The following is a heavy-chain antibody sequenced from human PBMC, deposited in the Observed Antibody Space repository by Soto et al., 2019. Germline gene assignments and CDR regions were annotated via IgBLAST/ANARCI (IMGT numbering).Heavy chain of an antibody. J-gene: IGHJ6*03. D-gene: IGHD6-6*01. V-gene: IGHV4-4*02. CDR1: SGSISSSNW. CDR3: ASLGPEGGDSSSSYYYYYYMDV. Sequence: SETLSLTCAVSSGSISSSNWWSWVRQPPGKGLEWIGEIYHSGSTNYNPSLKSRVTISVDKSKNQFSLKLSSVTAADTAVYYCASLGPEGGDSSSSYYYYYYMDVWGKGTTVTVSS. CDR2: IYHSGST.